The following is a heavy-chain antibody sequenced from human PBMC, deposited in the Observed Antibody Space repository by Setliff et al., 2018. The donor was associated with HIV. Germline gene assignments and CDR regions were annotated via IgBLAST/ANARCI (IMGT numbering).Heavy chain of an antibody. CDR2: VSHSGSS. CDR3: VRLLGKD. J-gene: IGHJ4*02. D-gene: IGHD7-27*01. CDR1: GGSIKNDYRSDY. Sequence: LSLTCNVSGGSIKNDYRSDYWSWIRQPPGRGLEWIGSVSHSGSSDYSPSLESRASISIDISKNQFSLNLTSVAATDTAFYYCVRLLGKDWGRGKMVTVSS. V-gene: IGHV4-61*02.